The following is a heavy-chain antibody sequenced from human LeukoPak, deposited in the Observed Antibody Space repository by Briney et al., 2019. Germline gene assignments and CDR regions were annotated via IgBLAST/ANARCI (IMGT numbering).Heavy chain of an antibody. CDR2: ISGGGGRT. V-gene: IGHV3-23*01. CDR1: GFTFSSYA. D-gene: IGHD1-20*01. Sequence: GGSLRLSCAASGFTFSSYAMSWVRQAPGKGLEWVSAISGGGGRTYYADSVKGRFTISRDNSKNTLYLQMNSLRAEDTAVYYCAKDNWNDVVLDYWGQETLVTVSS. J-gene: IGHJ4*02. CDR3: AKDNWNDVVLDY.